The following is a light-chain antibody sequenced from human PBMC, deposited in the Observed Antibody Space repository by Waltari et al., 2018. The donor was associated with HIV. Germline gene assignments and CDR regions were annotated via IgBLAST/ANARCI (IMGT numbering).Light chain of an antibody. Sequence: TQMTQSPSSLSASVGERVTITCRASQSIGSYLNWYHHRPGRGPKLLISAASSLQSGVPSRFSGSVSGTDCTLIISNLQPEDLGAYYCLQTYSTPPTFGQGTKLEIK. CDR3: LQTYSTPPT. V-gene: IGKV1-39*01. J-gene: IGKJ2*01. CDR1: QSIGSY. CDR2: AAS.